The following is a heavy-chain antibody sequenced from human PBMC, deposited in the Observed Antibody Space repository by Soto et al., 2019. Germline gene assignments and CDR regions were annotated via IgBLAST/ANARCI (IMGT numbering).Heavy chain of an antibody. J-gene: IGHJ4*02. D-gene: IGHD3-3*01. CDR3: VRSPVANLGVVSIPYYFDX. CDR1: GVSVNSITW. Sequence: SDTLSLTFAVSGVSVNSITWWSWVRQPPGNGLEWISELYHSGSVSYNPSLRIRVILEIDWSKTKFSLTLTSVTAADTAVYYCVRSPVANLGVVSIPYYFDXWGPGTLFTVSX. CDR2: LYHSGSV. V-gene: IGHV4-4*02.